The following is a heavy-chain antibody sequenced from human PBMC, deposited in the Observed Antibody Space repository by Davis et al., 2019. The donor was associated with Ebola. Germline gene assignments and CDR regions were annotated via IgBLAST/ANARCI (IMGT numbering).Heavy chain of an antibody. CDR1: GGTFSSYA. CDR3: ARDPSHDSSGYSYYYGMDV. J-gene: IGHJ6*02. D-gene: IGHD3-22*01. V-gene: IGHV1-69*13. CDR2: IIPIFGTA. Sequence: SVKVSCKASGGTFSSYAISWVRQAPGQGLEWMGGIIPIFGTANYAQKFQGRVTITADESTSTAYMELSSLRSEDTAVYYCARDPSHDSSGYSYYYGMDVWGQGTTVTVSS.